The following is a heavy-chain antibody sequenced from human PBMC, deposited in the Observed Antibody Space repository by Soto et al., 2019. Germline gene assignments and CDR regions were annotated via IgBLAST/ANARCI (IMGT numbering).Heavy chain of an antibody. CDR2: IYYGGTT. CDR3: ARRYGSCFDY. CDR1: GGSLSPNY. V-gene: IGHV4-59*08. D-gene: IGHD5-18*01. Sequence: PSETLSLTCTVSGGSLSPNYWSWIRQPPGKGLEWIGYIYYGGTTTNNPSLNSRVAISIDTSKNQFSLTLSSVTAADTAVYYCARRYGSCFDYWGQGILVTVSS. J-gene: IGHJ4*02.